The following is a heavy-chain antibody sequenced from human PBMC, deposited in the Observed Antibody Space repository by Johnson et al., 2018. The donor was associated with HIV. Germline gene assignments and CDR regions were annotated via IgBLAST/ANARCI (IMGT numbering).Heavy chain of an antibody. V-gene: IGHV3-30*03. CDR1: GFTFSRYW. CDR3: ARASHLYDYVP. Sequence: QLVESGGGLVQPGGSLRLSCAASGFTFSRYWMSWVRQAPGKGLEWVAVISYDEFDKHYKDSVKGRFTISRDNSKNTLYLQMNSLRAEDTAVYYCARASHLYDYVPWGQGTMVTVSS. D-gene: IGHD3-16*01. CDR2: ISYDEFDK. J-gene: IGHJ3*01.